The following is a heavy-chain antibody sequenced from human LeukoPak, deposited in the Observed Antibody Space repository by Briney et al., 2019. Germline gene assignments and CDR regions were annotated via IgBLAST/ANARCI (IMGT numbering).Heavy chain of an antibody. CDR3: ATDSGRVRGVMDFDI. CDR2: IYPGDSDT. CDR1: GYSFASYW. V-gene: IGHV5-51*01. J-gene: IGHJ3*02. D-gene: IGHD3-10*01. Sequence: GESLKISCKGSGYSFASYWIGWVRQMPGKGLEWMGIIYPGDSDTRYSPSFQGQVTISADKSISTAYLQWSSLKASDTAMYYCATDSGRVRGVMDFDIWGQGTMVTVSS.